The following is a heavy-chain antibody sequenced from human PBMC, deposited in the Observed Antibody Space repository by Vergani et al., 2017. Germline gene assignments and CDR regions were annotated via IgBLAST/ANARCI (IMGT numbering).Heavy chain of an antibody. CDR2: IYYSGLT. D-gene: IGHD6-19*01. CDR1: AGSISSGSYY. CDR3: ARQRPGSGWSPGDFDD. J-gene: IGHJ4*02. Sequence: QLQLQQSGPGLVKPSETLFLTCTVSAGSISSGSYYWGWIRQPPGKSLEWIGSIYYSGLTYYNPSLKSRVAISVDPSKNQFSLKVTSVTAADTAVYFCARQRPGSGWSPGDFDDWGQGILVTVSS. V-gene: IGHV4-39*01.